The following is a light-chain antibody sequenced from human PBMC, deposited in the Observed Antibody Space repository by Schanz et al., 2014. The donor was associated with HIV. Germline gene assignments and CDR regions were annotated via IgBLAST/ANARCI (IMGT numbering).Light chain of an antibody. CDR2: LNSDGSH. V-gene: IGLV4-69*01. J-gene: IGLJ2*01. CDR3: QTWDTGTHVL. Sequence: QLVLTQSPSASASLGASVKLTCTLSSGHSNYAVAWHQQQPEKGPRYLMNLNSDGSHNKGDGIPDRFSGSSSGAERYLTISSLQSEDEADYYCQTWDTGTHVLFGGGTKLTVL. CDR1: SGHSNYA.